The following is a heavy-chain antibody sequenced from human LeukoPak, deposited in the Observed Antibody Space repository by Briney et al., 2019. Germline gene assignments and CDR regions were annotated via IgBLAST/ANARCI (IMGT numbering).Heavy chain of an antibody. V-gene: IGHV4-59*08. Sequence: SETLSLTCTVSGASISNYFWSWIRQPPRKGLEWIGYIFYSGSTNYNPSLKSRVTIPLATSKNQFSLQLRSVTAADTAVYYCARFTTVVPAFWYFYLWGRGTLVTVSS. CDR2: IFYSGST. CDR1: GASISNYF. D-gene: IGHD4-23*01. J-gene: IGHJ2*01. CDR3: ARFTTVVPAFWYFYL.